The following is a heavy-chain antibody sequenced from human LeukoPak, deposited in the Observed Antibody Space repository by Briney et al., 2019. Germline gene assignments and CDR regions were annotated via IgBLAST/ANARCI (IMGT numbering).Heavy chain of an antibody. CDR3: ATKKYSGSFYAF. D-gene: IGHD1-26*01. J-gene: IGHJ4*02. CDR2: INPNSGDT. Sequence: GASVKVSCKASGYTFTGYYMHWVRQAPGQGLEWMGWINPNSGDTNYVQKFEGRVTMTRDTSISTAYMELSSLRSDDTAVYYCATKKYSGSFYAFWGQGTLVTVSS. CDR1: GYTFTGYY. V-gene: IGHV1-2*02.